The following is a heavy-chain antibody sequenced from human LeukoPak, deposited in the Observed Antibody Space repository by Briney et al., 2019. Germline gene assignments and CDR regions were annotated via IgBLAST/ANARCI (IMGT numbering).Heavy chain of an antibody. CDR1: GFTFTSYA. V-gene: IGHV3-23*01. Sequence: GGSLRLSCAASGFTFTSYAMTWVRQAPGKGLEWVSAISGSGANTYYADTVKGRFTISRDNSKNTLYLQMNSLRAEDTALYYCAGGGGWYWGQGTLVTVSS. D-gene: IGHD2-15*01. CDR3: AGGGGWY. J-gene: IGHJ4*02. CDR2: ISGSGANT.